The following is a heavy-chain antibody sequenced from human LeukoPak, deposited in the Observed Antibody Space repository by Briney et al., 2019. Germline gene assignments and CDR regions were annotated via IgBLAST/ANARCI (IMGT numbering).Heavy chain of an antibody. Sequence: PSQTLSLTCTVSGGSISSGSYYWRWIRQPAGKGLEWIGRIYTSGSTNYNPSLKSRVTISVDTSKNQFSLKLTSVTAANTAVYYCARDLGKQQMGFDYWGQGTLVTVSS. J-gene: IGHJ4*02. CDR3: ARDLGKQQMGFDY. D-gene: IGHD6-13*01. CDR1: GGSISSGSYY. V-gene: IGHV4-61*02. CDR2: IYTSGST.